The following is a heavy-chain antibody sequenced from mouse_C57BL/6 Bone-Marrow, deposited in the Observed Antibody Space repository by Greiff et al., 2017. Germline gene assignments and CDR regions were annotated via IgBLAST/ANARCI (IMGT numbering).Heavy chain of an antibody. Sequence: QVQLKQPGAELVRPGSSVKLSCKASGYTFTSYWMHWVKQRPIQGLEWIGNIDPSDSETHYNQKFKDKATLTVDKSSSTAYMQLSSLTSEDSAVYYCARSPFYYYGTSPGFAYWGQGTLVTVSA. CDR3: ARSPFYYYGTSPGFAY. V-gene: IGHV1-52*01. J-gene: IGHJ3*01. CDR1: GYTFTSYW. CDR2: IDPSDSET. D-gene: IGHD1-1*01.